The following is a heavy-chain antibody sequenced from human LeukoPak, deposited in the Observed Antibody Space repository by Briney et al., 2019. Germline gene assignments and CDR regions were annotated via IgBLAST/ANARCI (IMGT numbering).Heavy chain of an antibody. V-gene: IGHV3-30*04. J-gene: IGHJ6*03. CDR2: IQYDGSNE. CDR1: GFTFSSYE. Sequence: GGSLRLSCAASGFTFSSYEMTWVRQAPGKGLDWVAYIQYDGSNEQYADSVKGRFSISRDSSKNTLYLQMNSLRAEDTAVYYCARDNGYCTGGSCFYYYMDVWGKGTSVTISS. CDR3: ARDNGYCTGGSCFYYYMDV. D-gene: IGHD2-15*01.